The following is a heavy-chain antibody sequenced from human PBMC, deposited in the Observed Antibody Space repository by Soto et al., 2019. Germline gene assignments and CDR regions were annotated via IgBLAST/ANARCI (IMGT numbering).Heavy chain of an antibody. D-gene: IGHD1-26*01. CDR2: ISAYNGNT. CDR1: GYTFTSYG. Sequence: RASVKVSCKASGYTFTSYGISWVRQAPGQGLEWMGWISAYNGNTNYAQKLQGRVTMTTDTSTSTAYMELRSLRSDDTAVYYCARDRRRVGATTVLGDHPDYWGQGTLVTVSS. J-gene: IGHJ4*02. V-gene: IGHV1-18*01. CDR3: ARDRRRVGATTVLGDHPDY.